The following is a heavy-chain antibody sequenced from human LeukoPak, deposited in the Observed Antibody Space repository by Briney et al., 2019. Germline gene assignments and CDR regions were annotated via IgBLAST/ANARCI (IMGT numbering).Heavy chain of an antibody. CDR2: IYYSGST. CDR1: GGSISSYY. CDR3: ASSTYYYDSSGHWFDP. V-gene: IGHV4-59*08. D-gene: IGHD3-22*01. Sequence: PSETLSLTCTVSGGSISSYYWSWIRQPPGKGLEWIGYIYYSGSTNYNPSLKSRVTISVDTSKNQFSLKLSSVTAADTAVYYCASSTYYYDSSGHWFDPWGQGTLVTVSS. J-gene: IGHJ5*02.